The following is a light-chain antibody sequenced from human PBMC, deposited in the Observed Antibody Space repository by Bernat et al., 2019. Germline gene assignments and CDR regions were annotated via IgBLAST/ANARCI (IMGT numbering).Light chain of an antibody. V-gene: IGKV2-28*01. J-gene: IGKJ2*01. Sequence: DILMTQSPLSLPVTPGEPASISCKSSQSLTHSNGYKYLDWYVQRPGQSPQLLIYLGSNRASGVPDRISGSGSGKRFTLKISRVEAEDVGIYYCMQSLQTPYTFGRGTKLEIK. CDR3: MQSLQTPYT. CDR1: QSLTHSNGYKY. CDR2: LGS.